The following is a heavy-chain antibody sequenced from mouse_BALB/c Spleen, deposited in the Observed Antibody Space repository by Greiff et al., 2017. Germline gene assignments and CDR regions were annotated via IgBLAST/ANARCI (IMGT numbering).Heavy chain of an antibody. J-gene: IGHJ4*01. V-gene: IGHV1S81*02. Sequence: VQLQQSGAELVKPGASVKLSCKASGYTFTSYYLYWVKQRPGQGLEWIGEINPSNGGTNFNEKFKSKATLTVDKSSSTAYMQLSSLTSEDSAVYDCTRSDGYYLYYAMDYWGQGTSVTVSS. CDR3: TRSDGYYLYYAMDY. CDR2: INPSNGGT. CDR1: GYTFTSYY. D-gene: IGHD2-3*01.